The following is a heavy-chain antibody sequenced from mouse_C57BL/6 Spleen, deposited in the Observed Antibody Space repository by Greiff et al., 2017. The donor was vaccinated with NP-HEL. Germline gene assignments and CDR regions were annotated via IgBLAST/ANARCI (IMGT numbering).Heavy chain of an antibody. J-gene: IGHJ2*01. CDR2: ISDGGSYT. CDR1: GFTFSSYA. Sequence: EVHLVESGGGLVKPGGSLKLSCAASGFTFSSYAMSWVRQTPEKRLEWVATISDGGSYTYYPDNVKGRFTISRDNAKNNLYLQMSHLKSEDTAMYYCAREGTAQVYFDYWGQGTTLTVSS. CDR3: AREGTAQVYFDY. D-gene: IGHD3-2*02. V-gene: IGHV5-4*01.